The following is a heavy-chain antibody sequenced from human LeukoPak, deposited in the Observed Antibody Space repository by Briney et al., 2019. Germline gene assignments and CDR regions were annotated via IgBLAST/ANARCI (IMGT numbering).Heavy chain of an antibody. CDR2: IYSGGST. V-gene: IGHV3-53*01. CDR1: GFTFSSYS. CDR3: ARSTYCGGDCYSLYGY. Sequence: PGGSLRLSCAASGFTFSSYSMNWVRQAPGKGLEWVTVIYSGGSTYYADSVKGRFTISRDNSKNTLYLQMNSLRAEDTAVYYCARSTYCGGDCYSLYGYWGQGTLVTVSS. J-gene: IGHJ4*02. D-gene: IGHD2-21*02.